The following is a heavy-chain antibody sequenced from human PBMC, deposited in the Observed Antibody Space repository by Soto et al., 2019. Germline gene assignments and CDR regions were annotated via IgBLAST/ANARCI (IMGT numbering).Heavy chain of an antibody. Sequence: QVQLVQSGAEVKKPGASVKVSCKASGYTFTSYGISWVRQAPGQGLEWMGWISAYNGNTNYAQKLQGRVTMTTDTSTSTAYMELRSLRSDDTAVYYCARDSGPFNYYYYYGMDVWGQGTTVTVSS. CDR3: ARDSGPFNYYYYYGMDV. V-gene: IGHV1-18*01. CDR2: ISAYNGNT. CDR1: GYTFTSYG. J-gene: IGHJ6*02.